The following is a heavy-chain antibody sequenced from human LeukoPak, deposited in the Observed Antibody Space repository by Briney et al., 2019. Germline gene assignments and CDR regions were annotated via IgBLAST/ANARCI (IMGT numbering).Heavy chain of an antibody. CDR1: GFSLSTSGVG. CDR3: AHRDFYTSFFDY. D-gene: IGHD2-2*02. V-gene: IGHV2-5*02. CDR2: IYWDGDE. J-gene: IGHJ4*02. Sequence: ESGPTLVKPTQSLTLTCTFSGFSLSTSGVGVGWIRQPPGKALEWLALIYWDGDELYSPSLKSRLTITKDTSKNQVVLTMTNMDPVDRATNYCAHRDFYTSFFDYWGQGTLVTVSS.